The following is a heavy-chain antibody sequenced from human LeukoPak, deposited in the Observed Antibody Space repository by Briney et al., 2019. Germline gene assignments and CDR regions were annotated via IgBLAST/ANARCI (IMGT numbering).Heavy chain of an antibody. CDR2: IHTTGRT. J-gene: IGHJ5*02. Sequence: SETLSLTCTVSGGSISSYYWSWIRLPAGKGLEWIGRIHTTGRTKYNPSLKSRVTMSVDTSKNQFSLKLNSVTAADTAVYYCARAMVRGVVGWAPFELSNWFDPWGQGTLVTVSS. D-gene: IGHD3-10*01. V-gene: IGHV4-4*07. CDR1: GGSISSYY. CDR3: ARAMVRGVVGWAPFELSNWFDP.